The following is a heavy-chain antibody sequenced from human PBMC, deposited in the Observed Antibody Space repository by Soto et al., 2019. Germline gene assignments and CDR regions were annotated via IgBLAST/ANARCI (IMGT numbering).Heavy chain of an antibody. CDR2: IIPRSATS. J-gene: IGHJ6*02. CDR3: ASEGFVLVPTTVNSDYYYYAMDV. D-gene: IGHD4-17*01. V-gene: IGHV1-69*13. CDR1: GDTFSTYT. Sequence: SVKVSCKASGDTFSTYTITWMRQAPGQGLEWMGGIIPRSATSKYAQKYQGRVTITADESTSIVYMELRTLRPEDTAVYYCASEGFVLVPTTVNSDYYYYAMDVWGQGTTVTVSS.